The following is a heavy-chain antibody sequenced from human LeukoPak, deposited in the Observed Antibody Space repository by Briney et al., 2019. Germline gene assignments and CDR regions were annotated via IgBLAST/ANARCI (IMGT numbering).Heavy chain of an antibody. D-gene: IGHD2-2*01. J-gene: IGHJ3*02. CDR3: ARPFCSSTSCYGGRAFDI. CDR1: GFTFSHYW. CDR2: VKQDGSDK. Sequence: GGSLRLSCTTSGFTFSHYWMNWVRQAPGKGLEWVANVKQDGSDKKYVDSVKGRFTISRDNAKNSLYLQMNSLRAEDTAVYYCARPFCSSTSCYGGRAFDIWGQGTMVTVSS. V-gene: IGHV3-7*01.